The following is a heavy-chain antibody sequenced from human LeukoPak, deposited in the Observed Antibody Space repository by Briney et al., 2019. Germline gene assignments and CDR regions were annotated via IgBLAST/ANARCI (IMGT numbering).Heavy chain of an antibody. CDR3: AKYLDDSSGYSYAFDI. CDR1: GFTFDDYT. Sequence: GGSLRLSCAASGFTFDDYTMHWVRQAPGKGLEWVSLISWDGGSTYYADSLKGRFTISRDNSKNSLYLQMNSLRTEDTALYYCAKYLDDSSGYSYAFDIWGQGTMVTVSS. J-gene: IGHJ3*02. D-gene: IGHD3-22*01. CDR2: ISWDGGST. V-gene: IGHV3-43*01.